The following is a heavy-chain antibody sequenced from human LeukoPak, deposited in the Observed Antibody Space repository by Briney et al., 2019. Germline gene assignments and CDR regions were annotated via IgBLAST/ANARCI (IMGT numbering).Heavy chain of an antibody. CDR2: IYSGGNT. Sequence: PGGSLRLSCVASGFTVSSNYMSWVRQAPGKGLEWVSVIYSGGNTYYADSVKGRFTISRDNSKNTLYLQMNSLRAEDTAVYYCARGSGSILYYYYMDVWGKGTTVTTSS. J-gene: IGHJ6*03. D-gene: IGHD3-10*01. CDR3: ARGSGSILYYYYMDV. V-gene: IGHV3-53*01. CDR1: GFTVSSNY.